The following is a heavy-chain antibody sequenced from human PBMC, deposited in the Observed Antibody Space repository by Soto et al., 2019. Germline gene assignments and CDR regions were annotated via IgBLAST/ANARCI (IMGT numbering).Heavy chain of an antibody. CDR3: ARRSSIAAAGFGMDV. D-gene: IGHD6-13*01. CDR1: GYSFTSYW. Sequence: PGESLKISCKGSGYSFTSYWISWVRQMPGKGLEWMGRIDPSDSYTNYSPSFQGHVTISADKSISTAYLQWSSLKAPDTAMYYCARRSSIAAAGFGMDVWGQGTTVTVSS. V-gene: IGHV5-10-1*01. J-gene: IGHJ6*02. CDR2: IDPSDSYT.